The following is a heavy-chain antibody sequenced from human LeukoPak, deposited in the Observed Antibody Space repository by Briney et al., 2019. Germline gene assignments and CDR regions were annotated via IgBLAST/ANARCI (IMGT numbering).Heavy chain of an antibody. Sequence: GGSLRLSCAASGFTVSSNYMSWVRQAPGKGLEWVSVIYSGGSTYYADSVKGRFTISRDNSKNTLYLQMNSLRAEDTAVYYCARTVTMEWYFDLWGRRTLVTVSS. CDR1: GFTVSSNY. CDR3: ARTVTMEWYFDL. CDR2: IYSGGST. V-gene: IGHV3-53*01. D-gene: IGHD4-17*01. J-gene: IGHJ2*01.